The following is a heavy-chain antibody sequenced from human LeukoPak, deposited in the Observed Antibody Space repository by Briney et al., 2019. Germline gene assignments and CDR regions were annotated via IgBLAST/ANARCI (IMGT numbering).Heavy chain of an antibody. D-gene: IGHD3-16*01. CDR3: TKAKYYHFDY. Sequence: GWSLRLSCVASGFTFSSYGMSWVRQAPGKGLEWVSAISGSDDSTYYADSVRGRFTISRDVSKNTLFLQMNSLRAEDTALYYCTKAKYYHFDYCGQGTLVTVSS. CDR2: ISGSDDST. J-gene: IGHJ4*02. CDR1: GFTFSSYG. V-gene: IGHV3-23*01.